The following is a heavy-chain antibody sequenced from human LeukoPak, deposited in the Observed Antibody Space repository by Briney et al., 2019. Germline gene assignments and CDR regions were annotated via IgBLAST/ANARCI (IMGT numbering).Heavy chain of an antibody. CDR3: ARAGNGDFDY. D-gene: IGHD4-17*01. Sequence: SVKVSCKASGGTFSSYAISWVRQAPGQGLEWMGRIIPIFGTANYAQKFQGRVTITTDESTSTAYMELSSLRSEDTAMYYCARAGNGDFDYWGQGTLVTVSS. J-gene: IGHJ4*02. V-gene: IGHV1-69*05. CDR2: IIPIFGTA. CDR1: GGTFSSYA.